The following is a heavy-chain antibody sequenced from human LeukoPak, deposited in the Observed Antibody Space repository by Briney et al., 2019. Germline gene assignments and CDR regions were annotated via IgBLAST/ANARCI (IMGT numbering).Heavy chain of an antibody. CDR2: IYYSGST. J-gene: IGHJ6*03. Sequence: SETLSLTCTVSGGSISSYYWSWIRQPPGRGLEWIGYIYYSGSTNYNPSLKSRVTISVDTSKNQFSLKLSSVTAADTAVYYCARVITIFGVTPYYYYMDVWGKGTTVTVSS. CDR1: GGSISSYY. V-gene: IGHV4-59*01. CDR3: ARVITIFGVTPYYYYMDV. D-gene: IGHD3-3*01.